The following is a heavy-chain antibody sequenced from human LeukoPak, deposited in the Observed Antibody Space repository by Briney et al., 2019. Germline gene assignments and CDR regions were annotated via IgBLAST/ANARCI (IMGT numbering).Heavy chain of an antibody. V-gene: IGHV1-69*13. D-gene: IGHD3-22*01. J-gene: IGHJ5*01. CDR2: IIPMFDST. Sequence: SVKVSCKSSGGTFNRHSISWVRQAPGQGLEWMGGIIPMFDSTSYAEKFQGRITIIADDSTRTVYMELSSLRSEDTAVYYRAKEDAPYDSSGYFDSWGQGTLVTVSS. CDR1: GGTFNRHS. CDR3: AKEDAPYDSSGYFDS.